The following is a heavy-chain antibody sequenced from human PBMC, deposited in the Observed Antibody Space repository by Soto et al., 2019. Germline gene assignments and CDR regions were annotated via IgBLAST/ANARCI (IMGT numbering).Heavy chain of an antibody. CDR3: ARDLYYYDSSGYHT. D-gene: IGHD3-22*01. J-gene: IGHJ5*02. CDR1: GGTFSSYA. CDR2: IIPVFGTA. V-gene: IGHV1-69*01. Sequence: QVQLVQSGAEVKKPGSSVKVSCKASGGTFSSYAISWVRQAPGQGLEWMGGIIPVFGTANYAQKFQGRVTITAEESTSTAYMELSTLRSEDTAVYYCARDLYYYDSSGYHTWGQGTLVTVSS.